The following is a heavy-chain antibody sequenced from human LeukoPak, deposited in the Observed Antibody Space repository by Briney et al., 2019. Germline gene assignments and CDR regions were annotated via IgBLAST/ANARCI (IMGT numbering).Heavy chain of an antibody. V-gene: IGHV3-30*02. CDR3: AKDMNDILTGPFDY. Sequence: PGGSLRLSCAASGFTFSSYGMHWVRQAPGKGLEWVAFIRYDGSNKYYADSVKGRFTISRDNSKNTLYLQMNSLRAEDTAVYYCAKDMNDILTGPFDYWGQGTLVTVSS. CDR2: IRYDGSNK. D-gene: IGHD3-9*01. CDR1: GFTFSSYG. J-gene: IGHJ4*02.